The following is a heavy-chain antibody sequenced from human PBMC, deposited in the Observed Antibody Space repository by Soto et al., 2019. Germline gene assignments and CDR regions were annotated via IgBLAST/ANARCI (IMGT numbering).Heavy chain of an antibody. CDR3: ATTVIRPATPQVAS. D-gene: IGHD2-15*01. V-gene: IGHV2-5*01. J-gene: IGHJ5*02. Sequence: QITLKESGPTLVKPTQTLTLTCTFSGFSLSASGVGVAWIRQPPGKALEWLALIFCNVDKFYSSSLRSRLTNTNNTTKNQMILTMTNTEPDDAATDDGATTVIRPATPQVASWGAGIVVTVSS. CDR1: GFSLSASGVG. CDR2: IFCNVDK.